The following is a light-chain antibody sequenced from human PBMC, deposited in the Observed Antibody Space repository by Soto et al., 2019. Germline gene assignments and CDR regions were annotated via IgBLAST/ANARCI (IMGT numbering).Light chain of an antibody. Sequence: EIVLTQSPGPLTLSPGGRATLSCRASQSVSSNSLAWYHQKPGQPPRLLMYGASSRATGIPDRFSGSGSGTDFTLTISRLEPEDFAMYYCQQYGSSLITVGQGTRLEIK. CDR3: QQYGSSLIT. CDR2: GAS. CDR1: QSVSSNS. J-gene: IGKJ5*01. V-gene: IGKV3-20*01.